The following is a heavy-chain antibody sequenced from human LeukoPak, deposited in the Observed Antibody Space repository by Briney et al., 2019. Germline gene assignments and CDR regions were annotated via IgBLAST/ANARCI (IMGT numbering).Heavy chain of an antibody. CDR3: AKGIPRTRGSGPVPSFDY. CDR1: GFTFSSYA. V-gene: IGHV3-23*01. D-gene: IGHD3-10*01. Sequence: AGGSLRLSCAASGFTFSSYAMSWVRQAPGKGLEWVSAISGSGGSTYYADSVKGRFTISRDNAKNSLYLQMNSLRAEDTALYYRAKGIPRTRGSGPVPSFDYWGQGTLVTVSS. J-gene: IGHJ4*02. CDR2: ISGSGGST.